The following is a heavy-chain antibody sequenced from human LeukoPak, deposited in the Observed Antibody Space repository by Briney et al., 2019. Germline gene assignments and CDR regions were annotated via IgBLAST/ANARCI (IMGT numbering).Heavy chain of an antibody. D-gene: IGHD3-10*01. CDR2: INQGGSEK. J-gene: IGHJ4*02. CDR1: GFTFSGYW. CDR3: ARDSLGSGSYYDY. V-gene: IGHV3-7*01. Sequence: GGSLRLSCAASGFTFSGYWMSWVHQAPGKGLEWVANINQGGSEKNYADSVKGRLTISRDNAKNSLYLQMNGLRAEDKAVYFCARDSLGSGSYYDYWGQGTLVTVSS.